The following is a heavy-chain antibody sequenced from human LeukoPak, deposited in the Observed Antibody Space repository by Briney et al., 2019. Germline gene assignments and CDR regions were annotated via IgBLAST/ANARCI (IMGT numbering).Heavy chain of an antibody. D-gene: IGHD1-26*01. CDR1: GGSISSYY. J-gene: IGHJ4*02. Sequence: KASETLSLTCTVSGGSISSYYWSWIRQPPGKGLEWIGYIYYSGSTNYNPSLESRVTISVDTSKNQFSLKLSSVTAADTAVYYCARLFYSGYVDYWGPGTLVTVSS. CDR3: ARLFYSGYVDY. CDR2: IYYSGST. V-gene: IGHV4-59*08.